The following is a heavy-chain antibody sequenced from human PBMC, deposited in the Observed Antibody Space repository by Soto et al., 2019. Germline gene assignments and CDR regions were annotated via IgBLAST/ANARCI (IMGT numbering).Heavy chain of an antibody. CDR3: ARDSDRDGYIYWYFDL. V-gene: IGHV1-18*01. CDR2: IRGFNDNT. J-gene: IGHJ2*01. Sequence: QVQLVQSAAEVKKPGASVKVSCKASGYTFTKYGISWVRQAPGQGLEWMGWIRGFNDNTKYAQEFQGRVTMTTDTSTTTVYMALRSLRFDDTAVYYCARDSDRDGYIYWYFDLWGRGTLVTVSS. CDR1: GYTFTKYG. D-gene: IGHD5-12*01.